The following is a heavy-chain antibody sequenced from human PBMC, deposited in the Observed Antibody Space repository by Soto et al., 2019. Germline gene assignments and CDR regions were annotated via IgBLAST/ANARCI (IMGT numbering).Heavy chain of an antibody. CDR2: IIPNIGTA. V-gene: IGHV1-69*05. CDR1: GGTFSSYA. Sequence: SVKVSCKASGGTFSSYAISWVRQAPGQGLEWMGGIIPNIGTANYAQKLQGRVTMTTDTSTSTAYMELRSLRSDDTAVYYCARVGTVTTELDYYYYMDVWGKGTTVTVSS. CDR3: ARVGTVTTELDYYYYMDV. J-gene: IGHJ6*03. D-gene: IGHD4-17*01.